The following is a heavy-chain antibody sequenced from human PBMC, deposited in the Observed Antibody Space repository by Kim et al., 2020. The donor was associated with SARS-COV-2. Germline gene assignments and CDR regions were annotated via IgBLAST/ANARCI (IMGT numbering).Heavy chain of an antibody. Sequence: SETLSLTCTVSGGSISSSSYYWGWIRQPPGKGLEWIGSIYYSGSTYYNPSLKSRVTISVDTSKNQFSLKLSSVTAADTAVYYCARNPFTIFGVVIEVDPWGQGTLVTVSS. CDR1: GGSISSSSYY. V-gene: IGHV4-39*01. J-gene: IGHJ5*02. D-gene: IGHD3-3*01. CDR3: ARNPFTIFGVVIEVDP. CDR2: IYYSGST.